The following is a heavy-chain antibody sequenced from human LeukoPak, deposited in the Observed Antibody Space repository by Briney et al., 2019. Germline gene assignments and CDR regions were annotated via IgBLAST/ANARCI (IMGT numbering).Heavy chain of an antibody. CDR1: GFTFDDYA. CDR2: IGWNSGSI. D-gene: IGHD3-3*01. V-gene: IGHV3-9*01. Sequence: GGSLRLSCAASGFTFDDYAMHWVRQAPGKGLEWVSGIGWNSGSIGYADSVKGRFTISRDNAKNTLYLQMNSLRAEDTAVYYCARAQDFRSGSPYYYYYMDVWGKGTTVTVSS. CDR3: ARAQDFRSGSPYYYYYMDV. J-gene: IGHJ6*03.